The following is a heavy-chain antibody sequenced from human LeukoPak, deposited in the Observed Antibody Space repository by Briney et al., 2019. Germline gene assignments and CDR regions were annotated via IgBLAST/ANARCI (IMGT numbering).Heavy chain of an antibody. D-gene: IGHD1-1*01. V-gene: IGHV3-7*01. CDR2: IKQDGSEK. CDR1: GFTFSSYW. J-gene: IGHJ4*02. CDR3: AKDSGTWNLDY. Sequence: GGSLRLSCAASGFTFSSYWMSWVRQAPGKGLEWVANIKQDGSEKYYVDSVKGRFTISRDNAKNSLYLQMNSLRAEDTAVYYCAKDSGTWNLDYWGQGTLVTVSS.